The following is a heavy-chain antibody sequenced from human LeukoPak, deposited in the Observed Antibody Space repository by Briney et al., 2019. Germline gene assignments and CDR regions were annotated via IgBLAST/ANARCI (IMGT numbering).Heavy chain of an antibody. Sequence: SETLSLTCAVYGGSFSGYYWSWIRQPPGKGLEWIGEINHSGSTNYNPSLKSRVTISVDTPKNQFSLKLSSVTAADTAVYHCSNGVGVPRIDYWGQGTLVTVSS. V-gene: IGHV4-34*01. CDR1: GGSFSGYY. CDR3: SNGVGVPRIDY. D-gene: IGHD2-8*01. CDR2: INHSGST. J-gene: IGHJ4*02.